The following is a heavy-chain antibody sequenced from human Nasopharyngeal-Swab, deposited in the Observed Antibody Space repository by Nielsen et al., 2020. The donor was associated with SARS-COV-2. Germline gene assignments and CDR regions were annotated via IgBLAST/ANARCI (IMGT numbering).Heavy chain of an antibody. V-gene: IGHV1-2*06. J-gene: IGHJ5*02. Sequence: WVRQAPGQGLEWMGRINPNSGDTNYAQKFQGRVTMTRDTSISTAYMELSRLRSDDTAVYYCARGGSSSERIWFDPWGQGTLVTVSS. D-gene: IGHD6-13*01. CDR2: INPNSGDT. CDR3: ARGGSSSERIWFDP.